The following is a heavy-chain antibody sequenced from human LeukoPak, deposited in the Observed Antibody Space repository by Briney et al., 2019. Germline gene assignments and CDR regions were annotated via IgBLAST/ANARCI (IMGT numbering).Heavy chain of an antibody. CDR1: GFTFSSYS. Sequence: GGSLRLSCAASGFTFSSYSMNWVRQAPGKGLEWVSGINWNGGITGYVDSVKGRFTVSRDNAKNSLHLQMNSLRAEDTALYYCARVGTSGGEPGSLDYWGQGTLVTVSS. D-gene: IGHD3-10*01. CDR3: ARVGTSGGEPGSLDY. CDR2: INWNGGIT. J-gene: IGHJ4*02. V-gene: IGHV3-20*04.